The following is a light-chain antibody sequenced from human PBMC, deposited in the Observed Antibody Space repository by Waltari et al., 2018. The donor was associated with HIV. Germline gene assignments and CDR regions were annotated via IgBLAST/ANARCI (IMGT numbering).Light chain of an antibody. J-gene: IGLJ2*01. CDR1: SGDVPTYNR. V-gene: IGLV2-18*01. CDR3: ALYTTRNII. Sequence: QSALTQPPSVSGFPGPSVTISCTWFSGDVPTYNRVSWYQQPPHTAPKLILYEVYKRRSGVPDRFSGSQSGDMASLTVSGLQTEDEADYYCALYTTRNIIFGGGTNLVVL. CDR2: EVY.